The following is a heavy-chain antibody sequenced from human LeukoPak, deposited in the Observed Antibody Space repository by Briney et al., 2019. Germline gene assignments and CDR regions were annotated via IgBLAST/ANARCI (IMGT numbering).Heavy chain of an antibody. CDR2: IYHSGST. Sequence: PSETLSLTCTVSGGSISSGGYYWSWIRQPPGKGLEWIGYIYHSGSTYYNPSLKSRVTISVDTSKNQFSLKLSSVTAADTAVYYCARHSEYSSSNWFDPWGQGTLVTVSS. J-gene: IGHJ5*02. CDR1: GGSISSGGYY. D-gene: IGHD6-6*01. V-gene: IGHV4-30-2*03. CDR3: ARHSEYSSSNWFDP.